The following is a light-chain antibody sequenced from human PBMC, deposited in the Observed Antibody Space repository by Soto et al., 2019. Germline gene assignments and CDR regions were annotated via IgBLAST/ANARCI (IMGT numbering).Light chain of an antibody. CDR1: QSVSNN. CDR3: QEYNKWPLT. Sequence: EIVMTQSPATLSVSPGERATLSCRASQSVSNNLAWYQQKPGQAPRLLIYHASTRATGIPARFSVGGSGTEFTLTIRGLQSEAWAVYYGQEYNKWPLTFGGGTNVEIK. V-gene: IGKV3-15*01. CDR2: HAS. J-gene: IGKJ4*01.